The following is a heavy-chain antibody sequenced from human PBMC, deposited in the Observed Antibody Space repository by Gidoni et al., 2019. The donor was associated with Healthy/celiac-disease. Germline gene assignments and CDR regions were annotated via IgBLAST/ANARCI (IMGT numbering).Heavy chain of an antibody. CDR2: IYYSGST. Sequence: QVQLQESGPGLVKPSQTLSPTCTVSGGPISSGGYYWSWIRQPPGKGLEWIGYIYYSGSTYYNPSLKSRVTISVDTSKNQFSLKLSSVTAADTAVYYCARGPAARQAYYYYYGMDVWGQGTTVTVSS. J-gene: IGHJ6*02. D-gene: IGHD6-6*01. V-gene: IGHV4-31*03. CDR1: GGPISSGGYY. CDR3: ARGPAARQAYYYYYGMDV.